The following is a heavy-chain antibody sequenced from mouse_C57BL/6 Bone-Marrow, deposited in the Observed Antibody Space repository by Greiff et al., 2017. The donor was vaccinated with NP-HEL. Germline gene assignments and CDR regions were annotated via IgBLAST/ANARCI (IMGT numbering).Heavy chain of an antibody. CDR1: GYTFTSYW. Sequence: QVQLQQSGAELVKPGASVKLSCKASGYTFTSYWMHWVKQRPGQGLEWIGMIHPNSGSTNYNEKFKSKATLTVDKPSSTAYMQLSSLTSEDSAVYYCARGGGLWAPFDYWGQGTTLTVSS. D-gene: IGHD1-1*02. CDR3: ARGGGLWAPFDY. V-gene: IGHV1-64*01. CDR2: IHPNSGST. J-gene: IGHJ2*01.